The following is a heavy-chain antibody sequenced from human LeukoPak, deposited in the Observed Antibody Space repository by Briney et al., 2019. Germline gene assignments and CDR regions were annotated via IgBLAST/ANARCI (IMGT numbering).Heavy chain of an antibody. J-gene: IGHJ4*02. D-gene: IGHD1-26*01. CDR3: ARDRPYSGSYGFDY. CDR2: ISAYNGNT. Sequence: ASVKVSCKASGYTFTSYGISWVRQAPGQGLEWMGWISAYNGNTNYAQKLQGRVTMTTDTSTSTAYMELRSLRSDDTAVYYCARDRPYSGSYGFDYWGQGTLVTVSS. V-gene: IGHV1-18*01. CDR1: GYTFTSYG.